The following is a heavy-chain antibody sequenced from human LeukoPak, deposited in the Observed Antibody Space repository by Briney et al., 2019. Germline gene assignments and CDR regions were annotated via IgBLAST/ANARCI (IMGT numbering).Heavy chain of an antibody. CDR3: ARQRITMVRGLDYFDY. CDR2: INPNSGGT. D-gene: IGHD3-10*01. Sequence: GASVKVSCKASGYTFTGYYMHWVRQAPGQGLEWMGWINPNSGGTNYAQKFQGRVTMTRDTSISTAYMELSRLRSDDTAVYYCARQRITMVRGLDYFDYWGQGTLVTVSS. CDR1: GYTFTGYY. V-gene: IGHV1-2*02. J-gene: IGHJ4*02.